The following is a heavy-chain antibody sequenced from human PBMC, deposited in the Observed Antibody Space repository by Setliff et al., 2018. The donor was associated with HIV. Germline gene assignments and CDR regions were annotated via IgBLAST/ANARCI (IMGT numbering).Heavy chain of an antibody. CDR1: GFTFSNYA. CDR2: ITQTGDNT. J-gene: IGHJ4*02. CDR3: AKVATWTGTTYYFES. V-gene: IGHV3-23*01. D-gene: IGHD1-1*01. Sequence: PGGSLRLSCVASGFTFSNYAMNWVRQAPGKGLEWVSGITQTGDNTYYADSVKGRFTISRDNAKNSLYLQMNSLRAEDTAVYYCAKVATWTGTTYYFESWGQGTLVTVSS.